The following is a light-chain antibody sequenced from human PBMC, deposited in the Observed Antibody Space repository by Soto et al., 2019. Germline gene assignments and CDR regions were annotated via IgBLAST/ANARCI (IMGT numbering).Light chain of an antibody. CDR1: QSVLYSSDNKNP. V-gene: IGKV4-1*01. Sequence: DIVMTQSPDSLAVSLGERATINCKSSQSVLYSSDNKNPLAWYLQKPGQPPKLLIYWASTRESGVPERFSGSGSGTDFTLTITNLQAEDVAVYYCQQYYSVPVSFGGGTKVEI. J-gene: IGKJ4*01. CDR3: QQYYSVPVS. CDR2: WAS.